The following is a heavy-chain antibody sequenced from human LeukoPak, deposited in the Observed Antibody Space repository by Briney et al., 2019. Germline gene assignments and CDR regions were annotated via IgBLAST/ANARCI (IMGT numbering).Heavy chain of an antibody. V-gene: IGHV4-59*12. Sequence: SETLSLTCNVSGGSINSYYWGWIRQPPGKRLELIGYIYYSGRTNYNPSLKSRVTISVDTSTNQISLKLTSVTAADTAVYFCARGTTKGYYYDSSGYYTKWGQGTLVTVSS. CDR3: ARGTTKGYYYDSSGYYTK. CDR2: IYYSGRT. D-gene: IGHD3-22*01. J-gene: IGHJ4*02. CDR1: GGSINSYY.